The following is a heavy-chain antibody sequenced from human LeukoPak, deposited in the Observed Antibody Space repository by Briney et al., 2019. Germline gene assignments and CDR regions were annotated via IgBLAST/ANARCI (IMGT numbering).Heavy chain of an antibody. CDR3: ARVGLVVVAATDNWFDP. CDR2: IYYSGSS. CDR1: GGSISSHY. D-gene: IGHD2-15*01. Sequence: PSETLSLTCTVPGGSISSHYWSWIRQPPGAGLEWIGYIYYSGSSNYNPSLKSRGTRSVDTSKNQFSLKLSSVTAADTGVYYCARVGLVVVAATDNWFDPWGQGTLVTVSS. V-gene: IGHV4-59*11. J-gene: IGHJ5*02.